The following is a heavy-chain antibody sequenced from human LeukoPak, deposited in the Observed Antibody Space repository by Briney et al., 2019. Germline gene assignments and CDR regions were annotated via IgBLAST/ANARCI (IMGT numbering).Heavy chain of an antibody. J-gene: IGHJ4*02. CDR3: ARERGGGFFDY. V-gene: IGHV3-7*01. D-gene: IGHD3-16*01. Sequence: GGSLRLSCEVSGLTFRSFWMSWVRQAPGKGLEWVANINQEGSEKYFVDSVKGRFTISRDNAKNSLHLQMNTLTAEDTAVYYCARERGGGFFDYWGQGTLVTVSS. CDR2: INQEGSEK. CDR1: GLTFRSFW.